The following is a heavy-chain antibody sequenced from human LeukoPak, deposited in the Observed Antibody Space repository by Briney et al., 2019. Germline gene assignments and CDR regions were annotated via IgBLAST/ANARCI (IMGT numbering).Heavy chain of an antibody. Sequence: GRSLRLSCAASGFTFSSHGIHWVRQAPGKGLEWVAIIWYDGSKKYYADSVKGRFTISRDNSKNTLYLQMNSLRVDDTAVYYCAKAQDRTVTSPPTYYYYAMDVWGQGTTVTVSS. CDR3: AKAQDRTVTSPPTYYYYAMDV. CDR2: IWYDGSKK. CDR1: GFTFSSHG. V-gene: IGHV3-33*06. J-gene: IGHJ6*02. D-gene: IGHD4-17*01.